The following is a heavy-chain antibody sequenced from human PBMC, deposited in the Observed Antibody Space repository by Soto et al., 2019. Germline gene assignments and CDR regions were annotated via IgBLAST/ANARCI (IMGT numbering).Heavy chain of an antibody. CDR3: ARDYNTAMVTRDYYYYGMDV. CDR1: GGSISSGGYY. Sequence: SETLSLTCTVSGGSISSGGYYWSWIRQHPGKGLEWIGYIYYSGSTYYNPSLKSRVTISVDTSKNQFSLKLSSVTAADTAVYYCARDYNTAMVTRDYYYYGMDVWGQGTTVTVSS. J-gene: IGHJ6*02. V-gene: IGHV4-31*03. D-gene: IGHD5-18*01. CDR2: IYYSGST.